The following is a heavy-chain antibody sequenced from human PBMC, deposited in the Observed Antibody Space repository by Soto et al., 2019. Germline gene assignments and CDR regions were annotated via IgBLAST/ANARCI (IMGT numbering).Heavy chain of an antibody. Sequence: EVQLLESGGGLVQPGGSLRLSCAASGFTFSSYAMSWVRQAPGKGLEWVSAISGSGGSTYYADSVKGRFTISRDNSKNPLYLQMNSLRAEDTAVYYCAKDSAFSKCGGDCYSGADFDYWGQGTLVTVSS. D-gene: IGHD2-21*01. V-gene: IGHV3-23*01. CDR1: GFTFSSYA. J-gene: IGHJ4*02. CDR2: ISGSGGST. CDR3: AKDSAFSKCGGDCYSGADFDY.